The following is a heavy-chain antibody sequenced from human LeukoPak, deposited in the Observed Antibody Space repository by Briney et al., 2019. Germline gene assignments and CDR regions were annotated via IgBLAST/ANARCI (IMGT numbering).Heavy chain of an antibody. CDR2: IYHSGTI. J-gene: IGHJ4*02. D-gene: IGHD5-24*01. CDR1: GGSISGYY. V-gene: IGHV4-59*01. CDR3: ARDRDYFEH. Sequence: SETLSLTCTVSGGSISGYYWSWIRQPPGKGLEWIGFIYHSGTINYSPSLKSRVTISVDTSKNQFSLKLTSVTAADTAVYFCARDRDYFEHWGQGTLVTVSS.